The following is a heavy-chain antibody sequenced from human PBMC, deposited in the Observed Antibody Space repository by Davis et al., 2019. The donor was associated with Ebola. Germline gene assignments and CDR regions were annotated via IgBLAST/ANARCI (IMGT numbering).Heavy chain of an antibody. D-gene: IGHD3-22*01. V-gene: IGHV5-10-1*01. CDR3: AKQESLYGSSDY. CDR1: GYSFTSYW. J-gene: IGHJ4*02. Sequence: GESLKISCKGSGYSFTSYWISWVRQMPGKGLEWMGRIDPSDSYTNYSTSFQGHVTISADKSISTAYLQWSSLKASDTAMYYCAKQESLYGSSDYWGQGTLVTVSS. CDR2: IDPSDSYT.